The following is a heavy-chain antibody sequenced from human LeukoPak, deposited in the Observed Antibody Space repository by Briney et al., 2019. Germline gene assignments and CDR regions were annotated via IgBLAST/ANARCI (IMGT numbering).Heavy chain of an antibody. CDR3: ARGADYGGNSVPFDY. Sequence: SQTLSLTCTVSGGSISSDGHYWGWIRQQPGKGLEWIGYIYYRGTTYYNPSLKSRVSISLDTSKNQVSLKLTSVTAADTAVYYCARGADYGGNSVPFDYWGQGTLVTVSS. CDR2: IYYRGTT. J-gene: IGHJ4*02. CDR1: GGSISSDGHY. D-gene: IGHD4-23*01. V-gene: IGHV4-31*03.